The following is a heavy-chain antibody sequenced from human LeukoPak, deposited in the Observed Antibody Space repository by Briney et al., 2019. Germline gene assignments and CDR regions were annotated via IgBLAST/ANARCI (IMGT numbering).Heavy chain of an antibody. CDR1: GFTFSRYW. CDR3: ARGLPGYSNTWNDH. D-gene: IGHD6-13*01. CDR2: TNSDGSLP. J-gene: IGHJ5*02. Sequence: GGSLRLSCAASGFTFSRYWMHWVRQAPGKGLVWVSRTNSDGSLPSYADSVKGRFTISRDNAKNTLHLQMNGLGVEDTAIYYCARGLPGYSNTWNDHWGQGTLVTVSS. V-gene: IGHV3-74*01.